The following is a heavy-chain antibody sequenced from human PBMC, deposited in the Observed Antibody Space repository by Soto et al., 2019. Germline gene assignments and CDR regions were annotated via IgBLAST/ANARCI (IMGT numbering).Heavy chain of an antibody. CDR2: ISSDGNNK. CDR1: GFTFGSYV. V-gene: IGHV3-30-3*01. J-gene: IGHJ6*02. D-gene: IGHD1-26*01. CDR3: ASGIVGATTYGMDV. Sequence: GGSLRLSCAASGFTFGSYVMHWVRQAPGKGLEWVAHISSDGNNKYYAESVKGRFTISRDNFKNSLYLQMNSLRAEDTALYYCASGIVGATTYGMDVWGQGTTVTVSS.